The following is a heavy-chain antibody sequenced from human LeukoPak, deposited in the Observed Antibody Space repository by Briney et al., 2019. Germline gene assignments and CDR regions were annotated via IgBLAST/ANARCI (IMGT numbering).Heavy chain of an antibody. CDR3: AGSGGYYHYFDY. CDR2: IYYSGST. J-gene: IGHJ4*02. Sequence: SETLSLTCTVSGGSISSYYWSWIRQPPGKGLEWIWYIYYSGSTNYNPSLKSRVTISVDTSKNQFSLKLSSVTAADTAVYYCAGSGGYYHYFDYWGQGTLVTVSS. CDR1: GGSISSYY. V-gene: IGHV4-59*01. D-gene: IGHD1-26*01.